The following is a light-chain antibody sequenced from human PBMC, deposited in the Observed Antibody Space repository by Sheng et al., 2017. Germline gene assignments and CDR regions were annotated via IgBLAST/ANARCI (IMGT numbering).Light chain of an antibody. Sequence: SYELTQSPSVSVAPGKTASISCAGDKIGTTTVHWYQQKPGQAPVLVVYDDISRPSGIPDRFSASNSGDTATLTITRVEVGDEADYYCQVWNSRIDLLVFGGGTKLTVL. CDR2: DDI. V-gene: IGLV3-21*03. CDR3: QVWNSRIDLLV. J-gene: IGLJ2*01. CDR1: KIGTTT.